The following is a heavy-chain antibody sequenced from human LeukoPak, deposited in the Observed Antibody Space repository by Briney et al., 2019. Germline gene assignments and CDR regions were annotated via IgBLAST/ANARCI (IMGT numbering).Heavy chain of an antibody. CDR2: ISGSGSDI. CDR1: GFSFSDSY. CDR3: STDPRLLIY. J-gene: IGHJ4*01. D-gene: IGHD2-8*01. V-gene: IGHV3-11*01. Sequence: GGSLRLPCVVSGFSFSDSYVTWIRQTPGKGLESLAYISGSGSDIYYADSVKGRFTISRDNAKNSLYLQMNSLRPEDTALYYCSTDPRLLIYWGHGTLVTVSS.